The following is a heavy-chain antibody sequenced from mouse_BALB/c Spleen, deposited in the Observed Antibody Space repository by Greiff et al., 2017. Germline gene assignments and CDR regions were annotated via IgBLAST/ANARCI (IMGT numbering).Heavy chain of an antibody. Sequence: EVKLVESGGDLVKPGGSLKLSCAASGFTFSSYAMSWVRQTPEKRLEWVASISSGGSTYYPDSVKGRFTISRDNARNILYLQMSSLRSEDTAMYYCARGGYGSSYHYYAMDYWGQGTSVTVSS. CDR1: GFTFSSYA. J-gene: IGHJ4*01. CDR2: ISSGGST. D-gene: IGHD1-1*01. V-gene: IGHV5-6-5*01. CDR3: ARGGYGSSYHYYAMDY.